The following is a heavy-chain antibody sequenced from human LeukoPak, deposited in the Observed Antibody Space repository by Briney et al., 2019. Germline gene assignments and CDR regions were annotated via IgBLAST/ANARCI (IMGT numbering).Heavy chain of an antibody. CDR3: ARVRSRGWWAFDI. J-gene: IGHJ3*02. V-gene: IGHV4-34*01. CDR2: INHSGRT. CDR1: GGSFSGYY. Sequence: SETLSLTRTVYGGSFSGYYWSWIRQPPGKGLEWIGEINHSGRTRYNPSLKSRVTISVDTSKNQFSLKLSSVTAADTAMYYCARVRSRGWWAFDIWGQGTMVTVSS. D-gene: IGHD2-15*01.